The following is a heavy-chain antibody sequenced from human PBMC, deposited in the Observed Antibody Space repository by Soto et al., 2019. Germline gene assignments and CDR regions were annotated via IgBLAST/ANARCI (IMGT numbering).Heavy chain of an antibody. CDR1: GDPVSGANYQ. V-gene: IGHV4-61*01. D-gene: IGHD2-15*01. CDR2: IHDSGST. CDR3: ARDSNCRGFDC. Sequence: QVQLQESGPGLVKPSETLSLTCTVSGDPVSGANYQWSWIRQPPGKGLEWIGYIHDSGSTNYNPSLESRVIISLHTANNQFSLKLTSVTAADTAVYYCARDSNCRGFDCWCQGTLVTVSS. J-gene: IGHJ4*02.